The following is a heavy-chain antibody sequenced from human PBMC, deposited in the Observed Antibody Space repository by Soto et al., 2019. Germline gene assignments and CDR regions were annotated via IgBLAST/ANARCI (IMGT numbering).Heavy chain of an antibody. CDR1: GGSFSGYY. Sequence: PSETLSLTCAVYGGSFSGYYWSWIRQPPGKGLEWIGEINHSGSTNYNPSLKSRVTISVDTSKNQFSLKLGSVTAADTAVYYCARTPSYGTPYCDYWGQGTLVTVSS. V-gene: IGHV4-34*01. CDR3: ARTPSYGTPYCDY. J-gene: IGHJ4*02. CDR2: INHSGST. D-gene: IGHD4-17*01.